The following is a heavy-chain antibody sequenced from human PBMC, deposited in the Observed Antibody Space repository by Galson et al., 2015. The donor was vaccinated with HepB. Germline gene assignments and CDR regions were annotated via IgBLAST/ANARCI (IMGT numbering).Heavy chain of an antibody. CDR2: IIPILGIA. CDR3: ARAVGYSRSEGYYYYMDF. D-gene: IGHD6-6*01. CDR1: GGTFSSYA. Sequence: SVKVSCKASGGTFSSYAISWVRQAPGQGLERMGGIIPILGIANYAQKFQGRVTITADKSTSTAYMELRILRSEDTAVYYCARAVGYSRSEGYYYYMDFWGKGTTVTVSS. J-gene: IGHJ6*03. V-gene: IGHV1-69*10.